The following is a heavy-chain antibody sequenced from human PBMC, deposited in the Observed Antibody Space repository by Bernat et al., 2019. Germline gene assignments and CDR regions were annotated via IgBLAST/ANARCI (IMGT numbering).Heavy chain of an antibody. D-gene: IGHD1-1*01. J-gene: IGHJ5*02. Sequence: QLQLQEAGPGLVKPSETLSLTFTVSGCPISSSSYYWGWIRPPPGKGLEWIGSIYYSGSPYYNPSLKSRVTISVDTSKNQFSLKLSSVTAADTAVYYCARRRYNWNDRLRMTFDPWGQGTLVTVSS. CDR3: ARRRYNWNDRLRMTFDP. CDR2: IYYSGSP. V-gene: IGHV4-39*01. CDR1: GCPISSSSYY.